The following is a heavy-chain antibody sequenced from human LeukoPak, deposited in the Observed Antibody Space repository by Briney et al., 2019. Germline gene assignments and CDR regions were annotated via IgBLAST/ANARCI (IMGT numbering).Heavy chain of an antibody. CDR3: VRSYYYGSGTN. CDR2: IYTSGST. Sequence: GGSLRLSCAASGFTVSSSYMTWVRQAPGMGLEWVAVIYTSGSTYYADSVKGRFTISRDNSKNTLYLQMNSLRAEDTAVYYCVRSYYYGSGTNWGQGTLVTVSS. V-gene: IGHV3-53*01. J-gene: IGHJ4*02. CDR1: GFTVSSSY. D-gene: IGHD3-10*01.